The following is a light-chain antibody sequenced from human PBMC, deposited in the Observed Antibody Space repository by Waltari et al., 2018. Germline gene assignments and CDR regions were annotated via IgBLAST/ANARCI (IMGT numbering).Light chain of an antibody. J-gene: IGLJ3*02. CDR2: DVT. Sequence: QSALTQPRSVSGSPGQSVTNSCTGTNSDVGAYKYVSWYQQHPGKAPKLIIYDVTKRPSGVPDRFSGSKSGNTASLTISGLQAEDEADYYCCSYADTYSWVFGGGTKLTVL. V-gene: IGLV2-11*01. CDR1: NSDVGAYKY. CDR3: CSYADTYSWV.